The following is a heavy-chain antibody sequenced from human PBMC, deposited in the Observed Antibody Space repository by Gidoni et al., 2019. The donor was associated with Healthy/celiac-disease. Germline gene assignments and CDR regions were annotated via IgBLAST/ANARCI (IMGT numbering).Heavy chain of an antibody. J-gene: IGHJ6*02. CDR3: ARVGGSYYDFWSGYYTGYYYGMDV. CDR2: IYYSGST. D-gene: IGHD3-3*01. V-gene: IGHV4-59*01. CDR1: GGSISSYY. Sequence: QVQLQESGPGLVTPSETLSLTCTVSGGSISSYYWSWIRQPPGKGLEWIGYIYYSGSTNYNPSLKSRVTISVDTSKNQFSLKLSSVTAADTAVYYCARVGGSYYDFWSGYYTGYYYGMDVWGQGTTVTVSS.